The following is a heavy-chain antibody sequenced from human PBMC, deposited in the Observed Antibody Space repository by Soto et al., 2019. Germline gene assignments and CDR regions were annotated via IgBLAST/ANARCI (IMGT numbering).Heavy chain of an antibody. D-gene: IGHD4-17*01. CDR2: ISNHGSNK. V-gene: IGHV3-30-3*01. CDR3: ARAVGDYESSPSDY. CDR1: GFTFDNYV. Sequence: QVQLVEVGGGVVQPWRSLRLSCIASGFTFDNYVMHWVRQAPGKGLEWVATISNHGSNKYYPQSVQGRFTISRDNPKSTVHLRMDSLRPEDTAVYYCARAVGDYESSPSDYWGRGTLVTVSS. J-gene: IGHJ4*02.